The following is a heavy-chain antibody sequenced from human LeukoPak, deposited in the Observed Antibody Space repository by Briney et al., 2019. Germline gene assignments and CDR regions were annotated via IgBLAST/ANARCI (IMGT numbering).Heavy chain of an antibody. CDR1: GGTFSSYA. CDR3: AKDLRTIFGVVTGDRDN. J-gene: IGHJ4*02. D-gene: IGHD3-3*01. Sequence: SVKVSCKASGGTFSSYAISWVRQAPGQGLEWMGGIIPIFGTANYAQKFQGRVTITADESTSTAYIELSSLRSEDTAVYYCAKDLRTIFGVVTGDRDNWGQGTLVTVSS. V-gene: IGHV1-69*01. CDR2: IIPIFGTA.